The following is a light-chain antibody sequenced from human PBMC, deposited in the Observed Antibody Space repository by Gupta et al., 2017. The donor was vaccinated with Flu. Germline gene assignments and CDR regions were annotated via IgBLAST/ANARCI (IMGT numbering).Light chain of an antibody. CDR1: QRVLYSSNNKNY. J-gene: IGKJ1*01. Sequence: SLGERATINCKSSQRVLYSSNNKNYLAWYQQKPGQPPKLLMHWASTRESGVPDRFSGSGSGTDFTLTISSLQAEDVAVYYCQQYYSTPPTFGQGTKVEIK. CDR2: WAS. V-gene: IGKV4-1*01. CDR3: QQYYSTPPT.